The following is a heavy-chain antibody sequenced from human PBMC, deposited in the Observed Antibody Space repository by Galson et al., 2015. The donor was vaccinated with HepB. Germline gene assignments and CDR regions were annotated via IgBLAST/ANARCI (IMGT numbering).Heavy chain of an antibody. CDR2: SSRRSDYE. D-gene: IGHD3-10*01. J-gene: IGHJ5*01. CDR3: VRSGGYGAGPFDS. V-gene: IGHV3-11*03. CDR1: GFAFSDYY. Sequence: SLRLSCAASGFAFSDYYMTWIRQAPGEGLEWISYSSRRSDYENYADSVKGRFTISRDNAKSSLYLQMTTLRADDTAVYYRVRSGGYGAGPFDSGGPGTRVIVSS.